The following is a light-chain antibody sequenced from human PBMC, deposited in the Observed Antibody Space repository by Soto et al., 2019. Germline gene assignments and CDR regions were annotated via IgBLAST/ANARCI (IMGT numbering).Light chain of an antibody. J-gene: IGLJ3*02. Sequence: QSVLTQPPSVSGAPGQRVTISCTGSSSNIGAGYDVHWYQQLPGTAPKLLIYGNSNRPSGVPDRFSGSKSGTSASLAITGLQAEDEADYYCQSYHGSLSAGVFGGGTKLTVL. CDR2: GNS. CDR1: SSNIGAGYD. CDR3: QSYHGSLSAGV. V-gene: IGLV1-40*01.